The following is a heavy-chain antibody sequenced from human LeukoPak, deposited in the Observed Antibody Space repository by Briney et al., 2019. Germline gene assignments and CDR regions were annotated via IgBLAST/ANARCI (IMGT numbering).Heavy chain of an antibody. CDR2: ISTSVGNK. V-gene: IGHV3-48*04. CDR1: GFTFSSYG. Sequence: GGSLRLSCAASGFTFSSYGMHWVRQAPGKGLEWVSYISTSVGNKYYADSVKGRFTISRDNAKNSLYLQMNSLRAEDTAVYYCARRSPSYYFDYWGQGTLVTVSS. J-gene: IGHJ4*02. CDR3: ARRSPSYYFDY.